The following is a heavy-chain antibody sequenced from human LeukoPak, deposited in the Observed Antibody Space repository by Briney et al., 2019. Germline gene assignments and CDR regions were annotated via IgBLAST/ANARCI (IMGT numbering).Heavy chain of an antibody. J-gene: IGHJ6*03. CDR1: GYTFNTYG. Sequence: ASVKVSCKPYGYTFNTYGITWVRQAPGQGLEWMGWISPYNGNTNYAQKFQGRVTMTTDTSTSTAYMELRSLRSDDTAVYYCARADYGDTSRYYYYMDVWGKGTTVTVSS. CDR3: ARADYGDTSRYYYYMDV. CDR2: ISPYNGNT. D-gene: IGHD4-17*01. V-gene: IGHV1-18*01.